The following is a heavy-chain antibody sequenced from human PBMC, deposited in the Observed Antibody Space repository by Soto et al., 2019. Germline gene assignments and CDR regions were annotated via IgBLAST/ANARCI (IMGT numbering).Heavy chain of an antibody. Sequence: QVQLVESGGGVVQPGRSLRLSCAASGFTFSSYGMHWVRKAPGKGLEWVAVIWYDGNDKYYADFVKGRFTISRDNAKNTVSLQMNSLRAEDTAVYYCARDRHSSSSGYFEYWGQGTLVTVSS. J-gene: IGHJ4*02. CDR2: IWYDGNDK. CDR3: ARDRHSSSSGYFEY. CDR1: GFTFSSYG. V-gene: IGHV3-33*01. D-gene: IGHD6-6*01.